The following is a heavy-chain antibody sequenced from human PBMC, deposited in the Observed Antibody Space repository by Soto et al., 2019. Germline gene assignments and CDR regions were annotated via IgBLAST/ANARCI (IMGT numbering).Heavy chain of an antibody. Sequence: QVQLVESGGGVVQPGRSLRLSCAASGFTFSSYGMHWVRQAPGKGLEWVAVISYDGSNKYYADSVKGRFTISRDNSKNTLYLQMNSLRAEDTAVYYCAKEQWDMVATMNTRLIDYWGQGTLVTVSS. V-gene: IGHV3-30*18. CDR3: AKEQWDMVATMNTRLIDY. J-gene: IGHJ4*02. D-gene: IGHD5-12*01. CDR1: GFTFSSYG. CDR2: ISYDGSNK.